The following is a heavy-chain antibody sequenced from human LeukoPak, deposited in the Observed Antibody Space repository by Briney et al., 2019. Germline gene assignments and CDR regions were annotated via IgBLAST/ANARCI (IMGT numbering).Heavy chain of an antibody. V-gene: IGHV4-4*07. CDR3: AREGYCTGTSCSYYYYYYMDV. D-gene: IGHD2-2*01. CDR2: IYTSGST. Sequence: PSETLSLTCTVSGGSISSYYWSWIRQPAGKGLEWIGRIYTSGSTNYSPSLKSRVTMSVDTSKNQFSLKLSSVTAADTAVYYCAREGYCTGTSCSYYYYYYMDVWGKGTTATVSS. J-gene: IGHJ6*03. CDR1: GGSISSYY.